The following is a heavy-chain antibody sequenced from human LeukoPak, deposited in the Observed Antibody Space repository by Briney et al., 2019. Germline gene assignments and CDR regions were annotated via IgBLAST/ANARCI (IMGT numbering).Heavy chain of an antibody. CDR2: IYYSGST. CDR3: STYYYDSSGYTGDY. J-gene: IGHJ4*02. D-gene: IGHD3-22*01. V-gene: IGHV4-39*07. Sequence: PSETLSLTCTVSGGSISSSSYYWGWIRQPPGKGLEWIGSIYYSGSTYYNPSLKSRVTISVDTSKNQFSLKLSSVTAADTAVYYCSTYYYDSSGYTGDYWGQGTLVTVSS. CDR1: GGSISSSSYY.